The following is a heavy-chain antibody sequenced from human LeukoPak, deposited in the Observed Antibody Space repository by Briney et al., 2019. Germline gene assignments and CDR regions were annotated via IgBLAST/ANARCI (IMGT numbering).Heavy chain of an antibody. CDR3: ARGRRHYDSSDYYYEGDGFDI. CDR1: GYTFTGYY. D-gene: IGHD3-22*01. J-gene: IGHJ3*02. V-gene: IGHV1-2*02. Sequence: GASVKVSCKASGYTFTGYYMHWVRQAPGQGLEWMGWISPHSGGTNCAQKFQGRVTMTRDTSISTAYMELSRLRSDDTAVYYCARGRRHYDSSDYYYEGDGFDIWGQGIMVTVSS. CDR2: ISPHSGGT.